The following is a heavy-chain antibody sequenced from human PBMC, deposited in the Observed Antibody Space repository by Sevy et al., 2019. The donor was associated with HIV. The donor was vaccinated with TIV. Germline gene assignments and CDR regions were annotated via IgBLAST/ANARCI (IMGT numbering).Heavy chain of an antibody. Sequence: GGSLRLSCAVSGFIVSNNYMSWVRQAPGKGLEWVSTVSASGGATYYADSVKGRFTISRDNSKNTLFLQMSSLRAEDAATDFCARNDYYDTIGGTGNFDYWGQGTLVTVSS. CDR3: ARNDYYDTIGGTGNFDY. V-gene: IGHV3-23*01. D-gene: IGHD3-22*01. CDR2: VSASGGAT. CDR1: GFIVSNNY. J-gene: IGHJ4*02.